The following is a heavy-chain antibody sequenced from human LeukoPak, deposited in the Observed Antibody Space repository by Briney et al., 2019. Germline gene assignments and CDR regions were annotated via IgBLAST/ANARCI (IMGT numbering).Heavy chain of an antibody. CDR3: AREGPIAVTGYFDY. CDR2: ITGDGGRT. V-gene: IGHV3-43*02. J-gene: IGHJ4*02. Sequence: AGSLRLSCEASGFTFDDYAMHWVRQAPGKGLEWVSLITGDGGRTCFADSVKGRFAISRDNRKNSLYLQMNSLRTDDTALYYCAREGPIAVTGYFDYRGQGTLGTVSS. CDR1: GFTFDDYA. D-gene: IGHD6-19*01.